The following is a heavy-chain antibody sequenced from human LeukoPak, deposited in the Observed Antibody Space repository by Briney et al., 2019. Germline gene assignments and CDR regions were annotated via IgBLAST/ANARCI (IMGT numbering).Heavy chain of an antibody. J-gene: IGHJ4*02. CDR2: INSDGSST. D-gene: IGHD3-22*01. Sequence: GGSLRLSCAASGFTFSSYWMHWVRQAPGKGLVWVSRINSDGSSTSYADSVKGRFTISRDNAKNTLYLQMNSLRAEDTAVYYCARDTPCAYYYDSSGSREDYWGQGTLVTVSS. CDR1: GFTFSSYW. CDR3: ARDTPCAYYYDSSGSREDY. V-gene: IGHV3-74*01.